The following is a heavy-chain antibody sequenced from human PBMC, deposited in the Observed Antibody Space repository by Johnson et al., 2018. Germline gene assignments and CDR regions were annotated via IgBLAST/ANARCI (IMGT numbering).Heavy chain of an antibody. J-gene: IGHJ3*02. CDR1: GFTVSSNY. CDR3: ARDGLSTYDAFDI. Sequence: EVRLVESGGGLIQHGGSRRLWCAASGFTVSSNYMSWVRQAPGKGLEWVSVIYSGGSTYYEDSVTGRFTIYRDNSKNTLYLQMNSLRAEDKAVDYCARDGLSTYDAFDIWGQGTMVTVSS. D-gene: IGHD2/OR15-2a*01. CDR2: IYSGGST. V-gene: IGHV3-53*01.